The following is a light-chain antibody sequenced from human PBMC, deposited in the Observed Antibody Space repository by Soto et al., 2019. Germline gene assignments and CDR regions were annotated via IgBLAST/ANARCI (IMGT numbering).Light chain of an antibody. J-gene: IGKJ4*01. Sequence: EIVMTQSPATLSVSPGERATLSCRASQSVSSNLAWYQQKPGQAPRLLIYGAATRAAGIPARFSGRGSGTEFTLTIASLQSEDFATYYCQQYYSYPLTFGGGTKVDIK. CDR2: GAA. V-gene: IGKV3-15*01. CDR3: QQYYSYPLT. CDR1: QSVSSN.